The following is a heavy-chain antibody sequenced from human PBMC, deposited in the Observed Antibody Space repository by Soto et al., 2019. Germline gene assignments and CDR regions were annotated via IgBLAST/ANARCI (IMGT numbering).Heavy chain of an antibody. Sequence: PXESLKISCKGSGYSFTSYLLGWVRQMPGKGLEWMGIIYPGDSDTRYSPSFQGQVTISADKSISTAYLQWSSLKASDTAMYYCARRDDYGDYDGGYGMDVWGKGTTVTVSS. V-gene: IGHV5-51*01. CDR3: ARRDDYGDYDGGYGMDV. D-gene: IGHD4-17*01. J-gene: IGHJ6*04. CDR2: IYPGDSDT. CDR1: GYSFTSYL.